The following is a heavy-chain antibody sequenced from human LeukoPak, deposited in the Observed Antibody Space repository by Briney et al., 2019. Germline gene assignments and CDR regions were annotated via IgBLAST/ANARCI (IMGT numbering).Heavy chain of an antibody. CDR1: GYTFTSYD. CDR3: ARGFLTPTYYDFWSGYYTARDNWFDP. J-gene: IGHJ5*02. D-gene: IGHD3-3*01. CDR2: MNPNSGNT. Sequence: ASVKVSCKASGYTFTSYDINWVRQATGQGLEWMGWMNPNSGNTGYAQKFQGRVTMTRNTSISTAYMELSSLRSEDTAVYYCARGFLTPTYYDFWSGYYTARDNWFDPWGQGTLVTVSS. V-gene: IGHV1-8*01.